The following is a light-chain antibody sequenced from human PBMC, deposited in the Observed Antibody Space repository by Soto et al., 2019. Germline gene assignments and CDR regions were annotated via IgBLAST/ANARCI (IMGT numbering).Light chain of an antibody. CDR2: GAS. Sequence: EIVLTLSPGTLSLSPGERVTLSCRASQSVNSSYLAWYQHKPGQAPRLLIYGASTRATGIPDRFSGSGSGTDFTLTIARLEPGDFAVYYCQQYGNSPHTFGQGTKVDIK. CDR1: QSVNSSY. J-gene: IGKJ1*01. V-gene: IGKV3-20*01. CDR3: QQYGNSPHT.